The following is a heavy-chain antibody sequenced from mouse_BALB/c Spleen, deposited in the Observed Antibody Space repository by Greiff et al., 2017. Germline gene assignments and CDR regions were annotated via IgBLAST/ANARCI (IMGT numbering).Heavy chain of an antibody. CDR2: IWSGGST. J-gene: IGHJ3*01. CDR3: ARSTVGFAY. V-gene: IGHV2-4-1*01. CDR1: GFTLTSYG. D-gene: IGHD1-1*01. Sequence: QVQLQQSGPGLVQPSQCLSITCTASGFTLTSYGVPWVRQSPGKGLEWLGVIWSGGSTDYNAAFISRRSTSKDNSKSQVFFKMNSLQADDTAIYCCARSTVGFAYWGQGTLVTVSA.